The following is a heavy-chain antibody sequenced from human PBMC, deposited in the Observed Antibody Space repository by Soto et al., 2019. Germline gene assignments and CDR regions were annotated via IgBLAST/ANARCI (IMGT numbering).Heavy chain of an antibody. J-gene: IGHJ4*02. CDR3: ARSGEHPLDY. V-gene: IGHV1-18*01. Sequence: QVQLVQSGPEVKKPGASVKVSCKTSGYTFTHYVINWVRQAPGQGLDWMGFSTHTGNTKYAQKFEGRVAMTTDTSSSTAYMEVRSLRSDDTALYYCARSGEHPLDYWGQGTTVTVSS. D-gene: IGHD3-10*01. CDR1: GYTFTHYV. CDR2: STHTGNT.